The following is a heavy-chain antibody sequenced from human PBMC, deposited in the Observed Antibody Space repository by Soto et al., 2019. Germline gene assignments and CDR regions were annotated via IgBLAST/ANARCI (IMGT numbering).Heavy chain of an antibody. J-gene: IGHJ3*02. Sequence: SETLSLTCAVYGGSFSGYYWSWIRQPPGKGLEWIGEINHSGSTNYNPSLKSRVTISVDTSKNQFSLKLSSVTAADTAVYYCAIRITMVRGVPYAFDIWGQGTMVTVSS. V-gene: IGHV4-34*01. CDR2: INHSGST. CDR3: AIRITMVRGVPYAFDI. D-gene: IGHD3-10*01. CDR1: GGSFSGYY.